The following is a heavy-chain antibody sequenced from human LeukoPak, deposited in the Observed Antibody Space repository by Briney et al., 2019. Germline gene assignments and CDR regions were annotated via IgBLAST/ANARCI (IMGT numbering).Heavy chain of an antibody. CDR3: ARDHGFYYDSGNYYHFDY. CDR2: IHHSGTT. J-gene: IGHJ4*02. Sequence: PSETLSLTCAVSGGSISSSDWWSWVRQPPGKGLEWIGEIHHSGTTNYNPSLKSRVTISVDKSKNQFSLKLSSVTAADTAVYYCARDHGFYYDSGNYYHFDYWGQGTLVTVSS. CDR1: GGSISSSDW. D-gene: IGHD3-10*01. V-gene: IGHV4-4*02.